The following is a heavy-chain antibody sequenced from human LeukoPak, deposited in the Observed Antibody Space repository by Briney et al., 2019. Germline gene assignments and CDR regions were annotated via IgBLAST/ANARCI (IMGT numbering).Heavy chain of an antibody. D-gene: IGHD5-18*01. CDR2: IYYSGST. CDR3: ARDTAMADY. Sequence: TSETLSLTCTVSGGSISSSSYYWGWIRQPPGKGLEWIGSIYYSGSTYYNPSLKSRVTISVDTSKNQFSLKLSSVTAADTAVYYCARDTAMADYWGQGTLVTVSS. V-gene: IGHV4-39*02. J-gene: IGHJ4*02. CDR1: GGSISSSSYY.